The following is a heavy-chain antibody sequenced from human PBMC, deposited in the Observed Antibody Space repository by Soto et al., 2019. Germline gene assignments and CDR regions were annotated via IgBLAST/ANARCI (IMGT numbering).Heavy chain of an antibody. V-gene: IGHV4-34*01. Sequence: SETLSLTCAVYGGSFSGYYWSWIRQPPGKGLEWIGEINHSGSTNYNPSLKSRVTISVDTSKNQFSLKLSSVTAADTAVYYCSRDGIPNSSSPFVIGHWGRGTLVTVS. CDR3: SRDGIPNSSSPFVIGH. CDR2: INHSGST. D-gene: IGHD6-6*01. J-gene: IGHJ5*02. CDR1: GGSFSGYY.